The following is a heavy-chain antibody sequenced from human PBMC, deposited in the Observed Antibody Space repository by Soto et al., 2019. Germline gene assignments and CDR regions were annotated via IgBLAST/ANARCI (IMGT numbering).Heavy chain of an antibody. J-gene: IGHJ4*02. CDR2: ISSSSTYI. CDR1: GLIFSSYS. Sequence: GGSLRLSCAASGLIFSSYSMNWVRQAPGKGLEWVSSISSSSTYIYYADSVKGRFTISRDNAKNSLYLQMNSLRAEDTAVYFCARAPYSSSWYYFDYWGQGTLVTVSS. D-gene: IGHD6-13*01. CDR3: ARAPYSSSWYYFDY. V-gene: IGHV3-21*01.